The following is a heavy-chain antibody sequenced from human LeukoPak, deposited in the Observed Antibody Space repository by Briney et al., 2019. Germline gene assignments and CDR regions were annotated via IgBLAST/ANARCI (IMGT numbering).Heavy chain of an antibody. CDR2: INPNSGGT. CDR1: GYTFTGYY. J-gene: IGHJ4*02. V-gene: IGHV1-2*02. CDR3: ARALPGVPAAPGDY. D-gene: IGHD2-2*01. Sequence: GASVKVSCKASGYTFTGYYMHWVRQAPGQGLEWMGWINPNSGGTNYAQKFQGRVTMTRDTSISTAYMELSRLRSDDTAVYYCARALPGVPAAPGDYWGQGTLVTVSS.